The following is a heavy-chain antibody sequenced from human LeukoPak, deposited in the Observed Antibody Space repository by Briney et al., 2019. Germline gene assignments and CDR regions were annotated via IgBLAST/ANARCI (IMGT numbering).Heavy chain of an antibody. D-gene: IGHD3-10*01. CDR1: GFTFGSYG. J-gene: IGHJ4*02. CDR3: AKDVDPFGSGSYVEGFDY. Sequence: GRSLRLSCAASGFTFGSYGMHWVRQAPGKGLEWVAVISFDASNKYYADSVKGRFTISRDNSKNTLYLQMNSLRAGDTAVYYCAKDVDPFGSGSYVEGFDYWGQGTLVTVSS. CDR2: ISFDASNK. V-gene: IGHV3-30*18.